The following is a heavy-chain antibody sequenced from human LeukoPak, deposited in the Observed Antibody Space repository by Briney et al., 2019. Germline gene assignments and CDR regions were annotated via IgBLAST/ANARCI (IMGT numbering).Heavy chain of an antibody. CDR2: INNSGST. CDR3: ARGPRYSSGWYLY. V-gene: IGHV4-34*01. D-gene: IGHD6-19*01. Sequence: ASETLSLTCAVYGGSFSGYYGSWIRQPPGKGLEWNGEINNSGSTKSNPSLKSRVTISVDTSKNQFSLKLSSVTAADTAVYYCARGPRYSSGWYLYWGQGTLVTVSS. CDR1: GGSFSGYY. J-gene: IGHJ4*02.